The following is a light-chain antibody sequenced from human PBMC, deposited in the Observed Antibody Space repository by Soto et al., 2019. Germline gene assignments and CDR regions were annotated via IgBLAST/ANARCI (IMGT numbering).Light chain of an antibody. Sequence: QSALSQPASVSGSPGQSITISCTGTSSDVGGYNYVSWYQQHPGEAPKLMIYDVINRPSGVSSRFSGSKSGNTASLTISGLQADDEGDYYCSSYTSTSTLVFGGGTKVTVL. CDR3: SSYTSTSTLV. CDR2: DVI. CDR1: SSDVGGYNY. V-gene: IGLV2-14*03. J-gene: IGLJ3*02.